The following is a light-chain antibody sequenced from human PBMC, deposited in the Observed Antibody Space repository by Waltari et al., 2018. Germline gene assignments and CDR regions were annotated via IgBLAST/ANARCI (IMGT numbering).Light chain of an antibody. CDR1: GGRSTNV. V-gene: IGLV4-69*01. J-gene: IGLJ3*02. Sequence: QLVLTKSPSASASLGASDKLTFTLIGGRSTNVIAWHQQQPAKGPSFLMGINSDGSHIKGGEIPYRFPGFSSGPDHYLTFSSVQSEDEAEYYCESGGHGTWMFGGGTKLTVL. CDR3: ESGGHGTWM. CDR2: INSDGSH.